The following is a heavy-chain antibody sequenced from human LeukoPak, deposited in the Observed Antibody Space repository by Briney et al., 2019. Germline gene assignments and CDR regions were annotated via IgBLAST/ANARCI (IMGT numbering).Heavy chain of an antibody. Sequence: PSETLSLTYTISGGSISSANHFWSWVRQSPGEGLEWRGYIFYDGRAHYNPSLRSRLSMSIDVSKNQFSLSLGPVTAADTAIYYCAREVIIVGDSDAFDLWGHGTMVTVSS. CDR2: IFYDGRA. CDR3: AREVIIVGDSDAFDL. J-gene: IGHJ3*01. D-gene: IGHD1-26*01. V-gene: IGHV4-30-4*08. CDR1: GGSISSANHF.